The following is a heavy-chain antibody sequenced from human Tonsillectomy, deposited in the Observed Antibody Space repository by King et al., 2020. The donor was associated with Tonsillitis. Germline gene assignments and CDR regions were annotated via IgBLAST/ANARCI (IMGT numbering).Heavy chain of an antibody. CDR1: GFIFSSYG. Sequence: VQLVEAGGGVVQPGGSLRISCAASGFIFSSYGMHWVRQAPGKGLEWVAFLRYDGSNKYYADSVKGRFTISRDNSKNTLYLQMNSLRAEDTAVYYCAKEYLGELYSPCWFDPWGQGTLVTVSA. V-gene: IGHV3-30*02. D-gene: IGHD3-16*01. J-gene: IGHJ5*02. CDR3: AKEYLGELYSPCWFDP. CDR2: LRYDGSNK.